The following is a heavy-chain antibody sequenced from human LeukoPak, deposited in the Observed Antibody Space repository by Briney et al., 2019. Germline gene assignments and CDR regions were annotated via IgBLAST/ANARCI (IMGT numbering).Heavy chain of an antibody. Sequence: ASVKVSCEASGYTFTGYYMHWVRQAPGQGLEWMGRINPNSGGTNYAQKFQGRVAMTRDTSISTAYMELSRLRSDDTAVYYCARVYSGYDSVPFDYWGQGTLVTVSS. V-gene: IGHV1-2*06. CDR2: INPNSGGT. CDR1: GYTFTGYY. D-gene: IGHD5-12*01. J-gene: IGHJ4*02. CDR3: ARVYSGYDSVPFDY.